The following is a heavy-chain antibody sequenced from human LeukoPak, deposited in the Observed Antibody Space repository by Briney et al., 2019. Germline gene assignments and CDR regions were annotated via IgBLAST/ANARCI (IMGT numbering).Heavy chain of an antibody. CDR3: TRDFDP. CDR2: IKQDGSEK. CDR1: GLSFGNYW. Sequence: PGGSLRLSCVASGLSFGNYWMDWVRQAPGKGREWVGSIKQDGSEKYYVDSVKGRFTISRDNAKNSLYLDMNSLRVEDTAIYYCTRDFDPWGQGTLVTVSS. V-gene: IGHV3-7*01. J-gene: IGHJ5*02.